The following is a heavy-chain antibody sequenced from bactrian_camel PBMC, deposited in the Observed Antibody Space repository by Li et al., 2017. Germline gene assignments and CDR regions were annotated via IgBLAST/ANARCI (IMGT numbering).Heavy chain of an antibody. CDR3: AAGPWYTDEYKY. J-gene: IGHJ4*01. CDR1: GFTFSRYA. Sequence: VQLVESGGGLVQPGGSLRLSCTASGFTFSRYAMSWVRQAPGKGLEWVISISTGGGGSYVADSVKGRCTIARDNTKNTVYLQMISLESEDTALYYCAAGPWYTDEYKYWGQGTQVTVS. D-gene: IGHD6*01. V-gene: IGHV3S40*01. CDR2: ISTGGGGS.